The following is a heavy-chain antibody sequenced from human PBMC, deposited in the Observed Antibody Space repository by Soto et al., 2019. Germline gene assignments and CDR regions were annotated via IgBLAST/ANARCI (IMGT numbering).Heavy chain of an antibody. Sequence: QVQLVQSGAEVQKPGSSVKVSCKASGGTFSSYAISWVRQAPGQGLEWMGGIIPIFGTANYAQKFQGRVTITADESTSTAYMELSSLRSEDTAVYYCARDATSIAVAGTNWFDPWGQGTLVTVSS. CDR2: IIPIFGTA. CDR3: ARDATSIAVAGTNWFDP. CDR1: GGTFSSYA. D-gene: IGHD6-19*01. J-gene: IGHJ5*02. V-gene: IGHV1-69*01.